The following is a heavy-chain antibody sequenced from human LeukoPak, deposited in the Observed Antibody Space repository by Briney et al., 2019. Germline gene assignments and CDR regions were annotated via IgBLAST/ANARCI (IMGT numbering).Heavy chain of an antibody. J-gene: IGHJ4*02. V-gene: IGHV3-23*01. CDR1: GFSFSSYP. CDR2: IGATVGGT. CDR3: ARDSEVVADLFDY. Sequence: GGSLRLSCAASGFSFSSYPMNWVRQAPGKGLEWVSTIGATVGGTYYADSVKGRFTISRDNSKNTLYLQMNSLRAEDTAVYYCARDSEVVADLFDYWGQGTLVTASP. D-gene: IGHD2-15*01.